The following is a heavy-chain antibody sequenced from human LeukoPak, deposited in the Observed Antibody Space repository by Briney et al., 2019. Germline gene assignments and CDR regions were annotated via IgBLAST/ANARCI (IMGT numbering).Heavy chain of an antibody. CDR3: AREFCSNGVCQTTTFDY. CDR1: GFTFSSYG. Sequence: GGSLRLSCAASGFTFSSYGMHWVRQAPGKGLEWVAFIRYDGSNKYYADSVKGRFTISRDNSKNTLYLQMNSLRAEDTAVYYCAREFCSNGVCQTTTFDYWGQGTLVTVSS. D-gene: IGHD2-8*01. CDR2: IRYDGSNK. V-gene: IGHV3-30*02. J-gene: IGHJ4*02.